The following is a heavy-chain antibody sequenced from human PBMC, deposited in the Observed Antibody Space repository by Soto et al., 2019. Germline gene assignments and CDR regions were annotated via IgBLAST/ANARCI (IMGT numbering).Heavy chain of an antibody. CDR1: GFTFSSYG. CDR2: ISYDGSNK. D-gene: IGHD6-6*01. Sequence: GESLKISCAASGFTFSSYGMHWVRQAPGKGLEWVAVISYDGSNKYYADSVKGRFTISRDNSKNTLYLQMNSLRAEDTAVYYCAKDEQLVPFDYWGQGTLVTVSS. J-gene: IGHJ4*02. V-gene: IGHV3-30*18. CDR3: AKDEQLVPFDY.